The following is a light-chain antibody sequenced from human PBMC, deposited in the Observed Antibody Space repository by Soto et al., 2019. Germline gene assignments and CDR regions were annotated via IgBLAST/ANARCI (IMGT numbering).Light chain of an antibody. Sequence: QSVLTQPPSASGTPGQRVTISCSGSSSNIGSNTVNWYQQLPGTAPKLLIYSINQRPSGVPDRFSGSKSGTSASLAISGLQSEDEADYYCAAWDDSLNGWVFGGGTKLNV. J-gene: IGLJ3*02. CDR3: AAWDDSLNGWV. V-gene: IGLV1-44*01. CDR1: SSNIGSNT. CDR2: SIN.